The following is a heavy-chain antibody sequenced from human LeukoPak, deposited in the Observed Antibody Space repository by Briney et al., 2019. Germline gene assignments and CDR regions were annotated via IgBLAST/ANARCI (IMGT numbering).Heavy chain of an antibody. Sequence: GGSLRLSCAASGFTFSSYSMNWVRQAPGKGLEWVSSISSSSSYIYYADSVKGRFTISRDNAKNSLYLQMNSLRAEDTAVNYCASSRIAVAGPPWYWGQGTLVTVSS. D-gene: IGHD6-19*01. V-gene: IGHV3-21*01. CDR2: ISSSSSYI. CDR3: ASSRIAVAGPPWY. J-gene: IGHJ4*02. CDR1: GFTFSSYS.